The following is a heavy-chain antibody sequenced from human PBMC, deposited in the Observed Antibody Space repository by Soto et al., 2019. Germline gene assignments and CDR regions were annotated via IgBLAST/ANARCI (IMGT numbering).Heavy chain of an antibody. Sequence: GASVKVSCKASGYTFTSYGISWVRQAPGQGLEWMGWISAYNGNTNYAQKLQGRVTMTTDTSTSTAYMELRSLRSDDTAVYYCARDRGIAVAGFGTDVWGQGTTVTVSS. D-gene: IGHD6-19*01. V-gene: IGHV1-18*01. CDR1: GYTFTSYG. CDR2: ISAYNGNT. J-gene: IGHJ6*02. CDR3: ARDRGIAVAGFGTDV.